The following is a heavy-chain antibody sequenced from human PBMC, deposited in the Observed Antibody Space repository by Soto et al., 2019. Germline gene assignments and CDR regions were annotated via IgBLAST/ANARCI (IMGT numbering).Heavy chain of an antibody. CDR2: INPSGGST. Sequence: ASVKVSCKASGYTFTSYYMHWVRQAPGQGLEWMGIINPSGGSTSYAQKFQGRVTMTRDTSTSTVYMELSSLRSEDTAVYYCARAGATVVTPDAFDIWGQGTMVTVPS. CDR3: ARAGATVVTPDAFDI. D-gene: IGHD4-17*01. CDR1: GYTFTSYY. J-gene: IGHJ3*02. V-gene: IGHV1-46*01.